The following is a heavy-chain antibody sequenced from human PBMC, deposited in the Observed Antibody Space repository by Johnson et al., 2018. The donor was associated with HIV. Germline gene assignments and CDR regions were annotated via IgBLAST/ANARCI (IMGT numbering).Heavy chain of an antibody. J-gene: IGHJ3*01. CDR2: ISYSGSST. CDR3: AREISRYYYDYAAFDV. CDR1: GYSFDSHA. V-gene: IGHV3-23*04. D-gene: IGHD3-16*01. Sequence: VQLVESGGGLLQPGGSLRLSCAASGYSFDSHAMNWVRQGPGKGLAWVAAISYSGSSTYYADSVKGRFTISRDNSKNTVYLQLVNLRADDTALYYGAREISRYYYDYAAFDVWVQGTMVTVSS.